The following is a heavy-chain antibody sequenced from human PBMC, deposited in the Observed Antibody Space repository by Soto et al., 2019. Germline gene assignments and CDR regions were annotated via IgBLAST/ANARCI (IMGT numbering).Heavy chain of an antibody. CDR3: ARGGHIAVVTASFDY. CDR2: IHPSGGGS. J-gene: IGHJ4*02. D-gene: IGHD2-21*02. V-gene: IGHV1-46*02. CDR1: GYTLNTYY. Sequence: QVQLVQSGAEVKKPGASVKVSCKPSGYTLNTYYLHWVRQAPGQGLEWMGIIHPSGGGSTYAQKFLGRVPMPRDRATSTVFMELGSLRSADTAVYYCARGGHIAVVTASFDYWGQGTLVTVSS.